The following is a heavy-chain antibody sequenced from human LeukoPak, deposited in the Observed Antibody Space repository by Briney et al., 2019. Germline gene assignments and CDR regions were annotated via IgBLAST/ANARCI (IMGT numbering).Heavy chain of an antibody. CDR2: ISYDGSNK. Sequence: GRSLRLSCAASGFTFSSYAMHSVRQAPGKGLEWVAVISYDGSNKYYADSVKGRFTISRDNSKNTLYLQMNSLRAEDTAVYYCARDLYSSSSGIDYWGQGTLVTVSS. V-gene: IGHV3-30*04. J-gene: IGHJ4*02. D-gene: IGHD6-6*01. CDR3: ARDLYSSSSGIDY. CDR1: GFTFSSYA.